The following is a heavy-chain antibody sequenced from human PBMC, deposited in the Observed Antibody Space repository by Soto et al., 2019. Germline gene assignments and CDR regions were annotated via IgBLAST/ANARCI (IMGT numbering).Heavy chain of an antibody. CDR2: IYSGGST. D-gene: IGHD1-26*01. CDR3: ARVQWELPPHTFYFDY. Sequence: PGGSLRLSCAASGFTVSSNYMSWVRQAPGKGLEWVSVIYSGGSTYYADSVKGRFTISRDNSKNTLYLQMNSLRAEDTAVYYCARVQWELPPHTFYFDYWGQGTLVTVSS. CDR1: GFTVSSNY. J-gene: IGHJ4*02. V-gene: IGHV3-53*01.